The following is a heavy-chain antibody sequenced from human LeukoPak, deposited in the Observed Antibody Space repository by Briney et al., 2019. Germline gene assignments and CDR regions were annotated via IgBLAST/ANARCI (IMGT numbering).Heavy chain of an antibody. Sequence: GGSLRLSCAASGFTVSSNYMSWVRQAPGKGLGWVSVIYSGGSTYYADSVKGRFTISRDNSKNTLYLQMNSLRAEDTAVYYCARRPRRVMAFDYWGQGTLVTVSS. J-gene: IGHJ4*02. D-gene: IGHD5-24*01. CDR1: GFTVSSNY. V-gene: IGHV3-66*04. CDR2: IYSGGST. CDR3: ARRPRRVMAFDY.